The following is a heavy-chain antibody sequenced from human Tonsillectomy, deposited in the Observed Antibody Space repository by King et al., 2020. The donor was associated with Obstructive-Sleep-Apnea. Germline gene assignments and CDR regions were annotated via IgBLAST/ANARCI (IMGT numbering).Heavy chain of an antibody. Sequence: QLQESGPGLVKPSETLSLTCTVSGGSISSYYWSWIRQPPGKGLEWIGYIYYSGSTNYNPSLKSRVTISVDTSKNQFSLKLSSVTAADTAVYYCARGIAVAGTHFDYWGQGTLVTVSS. D-gene: IGHD6-19*01. CDR1: GGSISSYY. CDR3: ARGIAVAGTHFDY. CDR2: IYYSGST. V-gene: IGHV4-59*01. J-gene: IGHJ4*02.